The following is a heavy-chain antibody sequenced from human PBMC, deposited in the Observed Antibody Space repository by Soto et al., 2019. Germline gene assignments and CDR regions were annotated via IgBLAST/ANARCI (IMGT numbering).Heavy chain of an antibody. V-gene: IGHV3-7*01. D-gene: IGHD2-15*01. CDR3: ATGYCSGGSCSTDPHYYYYYMDV. CDR1: GFTFSSYW. Sequence: GGSLRLSCAASGFTFSSYWMSWVRRAPGKGLEWVANIKQDGSEKYYVDSVKGRLTISRDNAKNSLYLQMNSLRAEDTAVYYCATGYCSGGSCSTDPHYYYYYMDVWGKGTTVTVSS. CDR2: IKQDGSEK. J-gene: IGHJ6*03.